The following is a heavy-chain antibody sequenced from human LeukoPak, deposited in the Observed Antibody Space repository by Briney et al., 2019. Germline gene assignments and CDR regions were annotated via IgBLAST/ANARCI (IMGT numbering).Heavy chain of an antibody. V-gene: IGHV4-31*03. CDR3: ARVSVGYYYDSSSYYFNY. J-gene: IGHJ4*02. CDR2: IYYSGST. Sequence: SQTLSLTCTVSGGSISSGGYYWSWIRQHPGKGLEWIGYIYYSGSTYYNPSLKSRVTISVDTSKNQFSLKLSSVTAADTAVYYCARVSVGYYYDSSSYYFNYWGQGTLVTVSS. CDR1: GGSISSGGYY. D-gene: IGHD3-22*01.